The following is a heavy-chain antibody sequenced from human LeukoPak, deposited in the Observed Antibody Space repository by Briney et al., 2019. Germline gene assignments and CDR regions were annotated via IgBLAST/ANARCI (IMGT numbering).Heavy chain of an antibody. CDR2: IIPIFGTP. Sequence: EAAVKVPCQASGGTFSNYAISGLRQAPGQGRNWMDWIIPIFGTPNYAQKFQGRVTITADQSTITAYMELSRLRSEDTAVYYCATGPRNQADYYFDYWGQGTLVTVSS. D-gene: IGHD1-14*01. V-gene: IGHV1-69*13. CDR1: GGTFSNYA. CDR3: ATGPRNQADYYFDY. J-gene: IGHJ4*02.